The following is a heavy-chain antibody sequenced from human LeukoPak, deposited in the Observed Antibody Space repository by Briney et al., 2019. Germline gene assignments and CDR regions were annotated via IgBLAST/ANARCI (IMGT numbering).Heavy chain of an antibody. CDR2: VHYSGTT. J-gene: IGHJ4*02. Sequence: KPSETLSFTCTVSDGSITNNDWSWVRQTPGKGLEFIGYVHYSGTTNYNPSLRSRVTISIDTSRKHLFLKLKSVTAADTAVYYCARPGLAYCGADCYSTEGYYFDYWSQGTLVTVSS. CDR1: DGSITNND. D-gene: IGHD2-21*01. CDR3: ARPGLAYCGADCYSTEGYYFDY. V-gene: IGHV4-59*01.